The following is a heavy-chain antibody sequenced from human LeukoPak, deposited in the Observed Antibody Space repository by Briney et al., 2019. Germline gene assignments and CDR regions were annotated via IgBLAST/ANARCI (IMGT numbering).Heavy chain of an antibody. J-gene: IGHJ4*02. CDR3: VRVRFGDPHYFDY. Sequence: GGSLSLSCAASGFTVSSNYMSWVRQAPGKGLEWVSVIYSGGSTYYADSVKGRFTISRHNSKNTLYLQMNSLRAEDTAVYYCVRVRFGDPHYFDYWGQGTLVTVSS. CDR2: IYSGGST. D-gene: IGHD3-10*01. V-gene: IGHV3-53*04. CDR1: GFTVSSNY.